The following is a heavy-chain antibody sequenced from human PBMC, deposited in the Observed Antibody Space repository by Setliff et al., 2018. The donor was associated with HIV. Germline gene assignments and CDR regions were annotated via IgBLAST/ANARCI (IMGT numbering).Heavy chain of an antibody. J-gene: IGHJ4*02. Sequence: ASVKVSCKTFGYPFTDYFIHWMRQAPGQGLEWMGWINPNSADTIYAQKFQGRVTMTRDTSISTAYMDLSRLRSDDTAVYYCATLDYWGQGTLVTVSS. CDR1: GYPFTDYF. CDR3: ATLDY. V-gene: IGHV1-2*02. CDR2: INPNSADT.